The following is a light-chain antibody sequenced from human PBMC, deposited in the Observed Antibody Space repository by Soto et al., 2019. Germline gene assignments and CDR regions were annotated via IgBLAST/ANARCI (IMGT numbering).Light chain of an antibody. V-gene: IGKV1-5*03. CDR3: QQYHSYSLT. CDR1: QSISRW. CDR2: KAS. J-gene: IGKJ1*01. Sequence: DIQMTKSPSTLSASVDDIVTITCRASQSISRWLDWYQQKPGKAPKLLIYKASSLESGVPSRFSGSGSGTEFTLTTSSLQPDDFATYYCQQYHSYSLTFGQGTKVEIK.